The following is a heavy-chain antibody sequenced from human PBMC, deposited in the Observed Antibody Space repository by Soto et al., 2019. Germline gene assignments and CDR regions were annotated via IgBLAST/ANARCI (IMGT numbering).Heavy chain of an antibody. V-gene: IGHV4-59*08. CDR1: GGSINSDY. CDR3: ASSEGIYFDY. J-gene: IGHJ4*02. D-gene: IGHD3-10*01. CDR2: IYDNVNT. Sequence: PSETLSLTCTVSGGSINSDYWSWIRQPPGKGLEWIGYIYDNVNTNYNPSLKSRVTVSIDTSKNQFSLNLNSVTAADTAIYYCASSEGIYFDYWGQGILVTVSS.